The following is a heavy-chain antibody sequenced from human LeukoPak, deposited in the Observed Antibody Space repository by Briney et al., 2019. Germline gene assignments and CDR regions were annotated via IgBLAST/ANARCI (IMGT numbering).Heavy chain of an antibody. CDR1: GYTFTSYA. CDR2: INAGNGNT. D-gene: IGHD3-10*01. Sequence: ASVKVSCKASGYTFTSYAMHWVRQAPGQRLEWMGWINAGNGNTKYSQKFQGRVTITRDTSASTAYMELSSPRSEDTAVYYCARLLFGPYYYYGMDVWGQGTTVTDSS. V-gene: IGHV1-3*01. J-gene: IGHJ6*02. CDR3: ARLLFGPYYYYGMDV.